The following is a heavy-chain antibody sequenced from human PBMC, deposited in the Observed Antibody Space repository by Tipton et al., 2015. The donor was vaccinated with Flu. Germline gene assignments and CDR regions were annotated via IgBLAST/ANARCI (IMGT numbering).Heavy chain of an antibody. V-gene: IGHV4-30-4*01. CDR3: AREGPYVYGMDV. Sequence: TLSLTCSVSGDSISNSDYYWNWIRQSPGKGLEWIGNVYYTGTTQYNPSLQSQLSISIDTSKNQFSLILNSVTAADTAIYYCAREGPYVYGMDVWGQGSAVTVSS. CDR2: VYYTGTT. D-gene: IGHD3-10*02. CDR1: GDSISNSDYY. J-gene: IGHJ6*02.